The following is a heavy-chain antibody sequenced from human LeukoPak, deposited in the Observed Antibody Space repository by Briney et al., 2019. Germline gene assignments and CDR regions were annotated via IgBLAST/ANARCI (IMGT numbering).Heavy chain of an antibody. CDR3: ARVRLRSGTWVDY. J-gene: IGHJ4*02. CDR2: IYYSGST. V-gene: IGHV4-31*03. D-gene: IGHD2-15*01. CDR1: GGSISSGGYY. Sequence: KASETLSLTCTVSGGSISSGGYYWSWLRQHPGKGLEWIGYIYYSGSTYYNPSLKSRVTISVDTSKNQFSLKLSSVTAADTAVYYCARVRLRSGTWVDYWGQGTLVTVSS.